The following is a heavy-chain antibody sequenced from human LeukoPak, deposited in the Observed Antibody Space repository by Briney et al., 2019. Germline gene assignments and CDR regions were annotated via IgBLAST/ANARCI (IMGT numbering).Heavy chain of an antibody. CDR3: ARGPHGYSGYDELDY. D-gene: IGHD5-12*01. V-gene: IGHV1-69*01. J-gene: IGHJ4*02. CDR1: GGTFSSYA. Sequence: ASVKVTCKASGGTFSSYAISWVRQAPGQGLEWMGGIIPIFGTANYAQKFQGRVTITADESTSTAYMELSSLRSEDTAVYYCARGPHGYSGYDELDYWGQGTLVTVSS. CDR2: IIPIFGTA.